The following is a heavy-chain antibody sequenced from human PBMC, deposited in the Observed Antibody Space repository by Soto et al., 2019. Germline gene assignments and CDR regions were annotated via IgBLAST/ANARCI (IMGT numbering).Heavy chain of an antibody. D-gene: IGHD3-22*01. Sequence: TLSLTCTVSGGSISSGGYYWSWIRQHPGKGLEWIGYIYYSGSTYYNPSLKSRVTISVDTSKNQFSLKLSSVTAADTAVYYCARDTYYYDSSGYSYFDYWGQGTLVTVSS. CDR3: ARDTYYYDSSGYSYFDY. CDR1: GGSISSGGYY. J-gene: IGHJ4*02. CDR2: IYYSGST. V-gene: IGHV4-31*03.